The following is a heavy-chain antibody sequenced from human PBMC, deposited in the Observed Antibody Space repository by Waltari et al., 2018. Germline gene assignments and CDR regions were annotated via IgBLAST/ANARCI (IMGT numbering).Heavy chain of an antibody. J-gene: IGHJ5*02. D-gene: IGHD3-3*01. CDR1: GYTFTRYY. V-gene: IGHV1-46*01. Sequence: QVQLVQSGAEVKKPAASVTVSCKASGYTFTRYYLLWVRTSPGPGLAWMGIINPSGGSTSYAQKFQGRVTMTRDTSTGTVYMELSSLRSEDTAVYYCARGKGRITIFGVVIVHNWFDPWGQGTLVTVSS. CDR2: INPSGGST. CDR3: ARGKGRITIFGVVIVHNWFDP.